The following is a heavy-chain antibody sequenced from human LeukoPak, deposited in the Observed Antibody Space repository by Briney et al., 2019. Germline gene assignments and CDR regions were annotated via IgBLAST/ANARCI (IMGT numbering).Heavy chain of an antibody. J-gene: IGHJ4*02. CDR1: GLTVRNNY. Sequence: GGSLRLSCAASGLTVRNNYMSWVRQSPGKGLEWVSIIYSDGSTYYEDSVKGRFTISRDTSKNTLSLQMSSLRVEDTAVYFCAREKGRGVISPYYDCWGQGTLVTVSS. V-gene: IGHV3-53*01. CDR2: IYSDGST. D-gene: IGHD3-10*01. CDR3: AREKGRGVISPYYDC.